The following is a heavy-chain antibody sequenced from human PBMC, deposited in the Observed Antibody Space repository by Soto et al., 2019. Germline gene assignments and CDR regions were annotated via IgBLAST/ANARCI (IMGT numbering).Heavy chain of an antibody. CDR1: GGSIRNGDYY. V-gene: IGHV4-30-4*01. CDR2: VYYSGTT. CDR3: VTVNLVGAAYYLDY. J-gene: IGHJ4*02. Sequence: SETLSLTCTVSGGSIRNGDYYWGWIRQPPGKGLEWIGYVYYSGTTYSHPSLNSRVSISVDTSENQFSLRLTSVTAADTAVYYCVTVNLVGAAYYLDYWGPGTLVTVSS. D-gene: IGHD1-26*01.